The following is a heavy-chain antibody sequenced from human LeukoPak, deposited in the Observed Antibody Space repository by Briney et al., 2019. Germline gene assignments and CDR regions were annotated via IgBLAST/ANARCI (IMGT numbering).Heavy chain of an antibody. D-gene: IGHD5-18*01. CDR1: GGPISSSSYY. CDR3: ARDSPDGYTSGHYYYYLDV. V-gene: IGHV4-39*02. CDR2: IYYSGST. J-gene: IGHJ6*03. Sequence: SETLSLTCTVSGGPISSSSYYWGWIRQPLGKGLEWIGSIYYSGSTYYNPSLKSRVTISVDTSKNQFSLKLSSVTAADTAVYYCARDSPDGYTSGHYYYYLDVWGKGTTVTVSS.